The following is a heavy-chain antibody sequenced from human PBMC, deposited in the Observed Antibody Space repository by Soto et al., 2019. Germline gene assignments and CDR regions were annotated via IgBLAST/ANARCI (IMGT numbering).Heavy chain of an antibody. D-gene: IGHD2-2*01. CDR3: AKDLVEVAAAMPGHIVATTKTVFDAFDI. V-gene: IGHV3-23*01. J-gene: IGHJ3*02. Sequence: GGSLRLSCAASGFTFSSYAMSWVRQASGKGLEWVSVISGSGGSTHYADSVRGRFTISRENSKNTLYLQMNSLGAEDTAVYYCAKDLVEVAAAMPGHIVATTKTVFDAFDIWGQGTMVTVSS. CDR2: ISGSGGST. CDR1: GFTFSSYA.